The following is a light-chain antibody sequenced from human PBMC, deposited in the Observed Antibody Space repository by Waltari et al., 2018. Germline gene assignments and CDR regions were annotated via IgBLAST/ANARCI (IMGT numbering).Light chain of an antibody. CDR1: GSNIGTGYD. J-gene: IGLJ3*02. CDR2: GSS. Sequence: QSVLTQPPSVSAAPGQRVTLSCTGSGSNIGTGYDVPWYQQLPRAAPKLLIYGSSTRPLGGPDRFLGSTSGTSASLAITGLQAEDEADYYCQSYDTSLSVVFGGGTKLTVL. V-gene: IGLV1-40*01. CDR3: QSYDTSLSVV.